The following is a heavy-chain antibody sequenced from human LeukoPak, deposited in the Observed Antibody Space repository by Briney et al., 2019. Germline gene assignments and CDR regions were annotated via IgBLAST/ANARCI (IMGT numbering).Heavy chain of an antibody. V-gene: IGHV1-69*01. Sequence: SVKDSCKASGGTFSSYAISWVRQAPGQGLEWMGGIIPIFGTANYAQKFQGRVTITADESTSTAYMELSSLRSEDTAVYYCARDITSYYYYGMDVWGQGTTVTVSS. J-gene: IGHJ6*02. CDR2: IIPIFGTA. D-gene: IGHD1-14*01. CDR3: ARDITSYYYYGMDV. CDR1: GGTFSSYA.